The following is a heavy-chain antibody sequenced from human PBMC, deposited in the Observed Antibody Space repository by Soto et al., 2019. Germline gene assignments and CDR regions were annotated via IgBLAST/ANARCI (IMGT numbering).Heavy chain of an antibody. V-gene: IGHV1-58*01. CDR1: GFTFTSSS. D-gene: IGHD3-22*01. J-gene: IGHJ4*02. Sequence: SVKVSCKASGFTFTSSSVQWVRQARGQRLEWIGWITVGTGNTNYAQKFQERVTITRDMSTSTAYMELSNLRSEDTAVYYCAAGDSSGYYGGWGQGTQVTVS. CDR2: ITVGTGNT. CDR3: AAGDSSGYYGG.